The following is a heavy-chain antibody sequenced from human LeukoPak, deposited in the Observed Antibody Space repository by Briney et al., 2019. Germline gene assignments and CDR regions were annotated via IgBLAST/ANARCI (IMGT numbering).Heavy chain of an antibody. Sequence: GGSLRLSCAASGFTFSSYEMNWVRQAPGKGLEWVSYISSSGSTIYYADSVKGRFTISRDNAKNSLYLQMNGLRAEDTAVYYCARDGTVTALVYYYYGMDVWGKGTTVTVSS. CDR2: ISSSGSTI. J-gene: IGHJ6*04. CDR3: ARDGTVTALVYYYYGMDV. D-gene: IGHD4-17*01. CDR1: GFTFSSYE. V-gene: IGHV3-48*03.